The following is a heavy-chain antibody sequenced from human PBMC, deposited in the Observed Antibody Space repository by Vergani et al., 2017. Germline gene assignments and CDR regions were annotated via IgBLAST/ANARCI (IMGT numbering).Heavy chain of an antibody. Sequence: QVQLVQSGAEVKKPGSSVKVSCKASGGTFSSYAISWVRQAPGQGLEWMGGIIPIFGTANYAQKFQGRVTITADESTSTAYMELSSLGSEDTAVYYCASRDITIFGVVIIRGYDYYGMDVWGQGTTVTVSS. J-gene: IGHJ6*02. CDR1: GGTFSSYA. CDR3: ASRDITIFGVVIIRGYDYYGMDV. CDR2: IIPIFGTA. D-gene: IGHD3-3*01. V-gene: IGHV1-69*01.